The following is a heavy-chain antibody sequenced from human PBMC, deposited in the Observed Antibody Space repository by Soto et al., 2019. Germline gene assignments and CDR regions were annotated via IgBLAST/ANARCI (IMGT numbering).Heavy chain of an antibody. V-gene: IGHV3-9*01. Sequence: GGSLRLSCAASGFTFDDYAMHWVRQAPGKGLEWVSGISWNSGSIGYADSVKGRFTISRDNAKNSLYLQMNSLRAEDTALYYCAKDKGGGGTMVRGVIFVSRGMDVWGQGTTVTVSS. J-gene: IGHJ6*02. D-gene: IGHD3-10*01. CDR2: ISWNSGSI. CDR3: AKDKGGGGTMVRGVIFVSRGMDV. CDR1: GFTFDDYA.